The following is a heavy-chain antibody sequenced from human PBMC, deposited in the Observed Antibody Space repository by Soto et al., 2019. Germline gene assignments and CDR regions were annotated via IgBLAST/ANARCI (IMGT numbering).Heavy chain of an antibody. J-gene: IGHJ5*02. V-gene: IGHV4-31*11. CDR3: AREIVVSARWFDP. Sequence: QVQLQESGPGLVKPSQSLSLTCAVSGASITSGGHCWSWIRQHPGKGLELIGYINYSESTYYNPSLNSRVIISVDTSKNQFSLKLNSVTAADTAVYYCAREIVVSARWFDPWGQGTLVTVSS. CDR1: GASITSGGHC. D-gene: IGHD3-22*01. CDR2: INYSEST.